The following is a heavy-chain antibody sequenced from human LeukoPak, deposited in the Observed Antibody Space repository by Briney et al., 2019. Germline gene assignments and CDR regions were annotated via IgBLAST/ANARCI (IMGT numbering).Heavy chain of an antibody. CDR2: INHSGST. CDR1: GGSFSGYY. V-gene: IGHV4-34*01. Sequence: SETLSLTCAVYGGSFSGYYWSWIRQSPGKGLEWIGEINHSGSTNYNPSLKSRVTISVDTSKNQFSLKLSSVPAADTAVYYCARSGATVTTGDWGQGTLVTVSS. D-gene: IGHD4-17*01. CDR3: ARSGATVTTGD. J-gene: IGHJ4*02.